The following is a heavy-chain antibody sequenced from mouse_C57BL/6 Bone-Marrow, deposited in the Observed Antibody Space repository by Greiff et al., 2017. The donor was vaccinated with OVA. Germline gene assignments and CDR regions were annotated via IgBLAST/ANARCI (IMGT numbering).Heavy chain of an antibody. CDR3: ASQGLWYLYAMDY. CDR1: GYTFTSYW. J-gene: IGHJ4*01. D-gene: IGHD2-1*01. CDR2: IHPNSGST. V-gene: IGHV1-64*01. Sequence: QVQLQQPGAELVKPGASVQLSCKASGYTFTSYWMHWVKQRPGQGLEWIGMIHPNSGSTNYNEKFKSKATLTVDKSSSTAYMQLSSLTSEDSAVNYCASQGLWYLYAMDYWGQGTSVTVSS.